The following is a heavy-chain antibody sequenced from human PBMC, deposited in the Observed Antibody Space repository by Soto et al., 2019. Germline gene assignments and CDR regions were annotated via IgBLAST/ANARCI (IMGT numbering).Heavy chain of an antibody. CDR3: ARYNSYAIDY. Sequence: SETLSLTCTVSGTSISSYYWSWIRQPPGKGLEWIANIHYSGTTNYNPSLASRVTLSVDTSKNQFSLKMTSVTAADRAMYFCARYNSYAIDYWGRGTLVTVAS. CDR2: IHYSGTT. D-gene: IGHD2-8*01. V-gene: IGHV4-59*01. J-gene: IGHJ4*02. CDR1: GTSISSYY.